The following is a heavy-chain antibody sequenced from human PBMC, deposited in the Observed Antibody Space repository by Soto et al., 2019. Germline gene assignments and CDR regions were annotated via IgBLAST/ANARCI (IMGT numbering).Heavy chain of an antibody. CDR3: ARDSVRDYLYYYYGMDV. J-gene: IGHJ6*02. D-gene: IGHD4-17*01. V-gene: IGHV3-21*01. CDR1: GFTFSSYT. CDR2: IGTSSSYI. Sequence: LRLSCAASGFTFSSYTMNWVRQAPGRGLEWVSSIGTSSSYIYYADSVKGRFTISRDNAKNSLFLQMNSLRADDTAVYYCARDSVRDYLYYYYGMDVWGQGTTVTVSS.